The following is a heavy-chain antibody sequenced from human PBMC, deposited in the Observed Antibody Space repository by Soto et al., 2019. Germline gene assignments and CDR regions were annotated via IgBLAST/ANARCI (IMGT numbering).Heavy chain of an antibody. CDR3: ARDSVRDYLYYYYGMDV. J-gene: IGHJ6*02. D-gene: IGHD4-17*01. V-gene: IGHV3-21*01. CDR1: GFTFSSYT. CDR2: IGTSSSYI. Sequence: LRLSCAASGFTFSSYTMNWVRQAPGRGLEWVSSIGTSSSYIYYADSVKGRFTISRDNAKNSLFLQMNSLRADDTAVYYCARDSVRDYLYYYYGMDVWGQGTTVTVSS.